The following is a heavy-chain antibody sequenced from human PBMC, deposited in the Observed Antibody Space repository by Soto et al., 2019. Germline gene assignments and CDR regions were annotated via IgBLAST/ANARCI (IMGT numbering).Heavy chain of an antibody. CDR1: GFTFGDYA. CDR2: IRSKAYGGTT. V-gene: IGHV3-49*03. CDR3: TRKRITMIVVVPSPFDY. D-gene: IGHD3-22*01. J-gene: IGHJ4*02. Sequence: GGSLRLSCTASGFTFGDYAMSWFRQAPGKGLEWVGFIRSKAYGGTTEYAASVKGRFTISRDDSKSIAYLQMNSLKTEDTAVYYCTRKRITMIVVVPSPFDYWDQGTLVTVSS.